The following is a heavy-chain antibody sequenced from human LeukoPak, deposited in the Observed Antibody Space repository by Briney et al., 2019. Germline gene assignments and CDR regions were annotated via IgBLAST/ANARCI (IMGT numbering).Heavy chain of an antibody. V-gene: IGHV3-30*02. J-gene: IGHJ4*02. D-gene: IGHD6-13*01. CDR2: IRYDGSNK. CDR1: GFTFSSYG. CDR3: ARDLDSSSWCVFDY. Sequence: PGGSLRLSCAASGFTFSSYGMHWVRQAPGKGLEWVAFIRYDGSNKYYADSVKGRFTISRDNAKNSLYLQMNSLRAEDTAVYYCARDLDSSSWCVFDYWGQGTLVTVSS.